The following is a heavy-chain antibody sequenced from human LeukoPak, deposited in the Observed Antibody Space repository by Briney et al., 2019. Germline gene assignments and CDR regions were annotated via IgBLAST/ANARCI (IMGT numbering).Heavy chain of an antibody. CDR1: GYNFNSYG. CDR3: AREGFCSGGSCYGDFYYYGIEV. J-gene: IGHJ6*02. Sequence: GASVKVSCKASGYNFNSYGISWVRQAPGQGLEWMGWISAYNGDTKYAQNLQGRVTMTTDTSASTAYMELRSLRSDDTAVFYCAREGFCSGGSCYGDFYYYGIEVWGQGTTVTVSS. CDR2: ISAYNGDT. V-gene: IGHV1-18*01. D-gene: IGHD2-15*01.